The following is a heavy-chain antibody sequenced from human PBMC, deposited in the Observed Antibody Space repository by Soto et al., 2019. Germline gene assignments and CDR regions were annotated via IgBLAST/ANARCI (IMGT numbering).Heavy chain of an antibody. CDR3: AKGSIGTTADAFHI. Sequence: EVQLLESGGGFVQPGGSLRLSCAASGFTFSSHAMSWVRQAPGKGLEWVSANSGRGGSTYYADSVKGRFTISRDNSKNPLDLQMNCLKGGDSAVYYSAKGSIGTTADAFHIWGQGTMGPDSS. CDR1: GFTFSSHA. CDR2: NSGRGGST. V-gene: IGHV3-23*01. J-gene: IGHJ3*02. D-gene: IGHD1-1*01.